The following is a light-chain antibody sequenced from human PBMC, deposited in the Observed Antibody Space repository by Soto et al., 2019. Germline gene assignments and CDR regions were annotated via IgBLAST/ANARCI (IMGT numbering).Light chain of an antibody. J-gene: IGLJ2*01. CDR3: SPYTSSRTVV. V-gene: IGLV2-14*01. CDR1: SSDVGGYNY. Sequence: QSALTQPASVSGSPGPSITIYCTGTSSDVGGYNYVSWYQQHTGKAPKLMSYEVSNRPSGVSNRCSGSKFGNTASLTISGLQAEDEADYYCSPYTSSRTVVFGGGTKGIVL. CDR2: EVS.